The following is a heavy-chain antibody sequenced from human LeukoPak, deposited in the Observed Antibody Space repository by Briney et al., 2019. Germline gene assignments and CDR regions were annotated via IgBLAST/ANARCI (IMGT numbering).Heavy chain of an antibody. Sequence: GASVKVSCKASGYTFTSYYMHWVRQAPGQGLEWMGIINPSGGSTSYAQKFQGRVTMTRDTSTSTVYMELSSLRSEDTAVYYCAREATSIAAAPQAFDYWGQGTLVTVSS. J-gene: IGHJ4*02. V-gene: IGHV1-46*01. D-gene: IGHD6-13*01. CDR3: AREATSIAAAPQAFDY. CDR2: INPSGGST. CDR1: GYTFTSYY.